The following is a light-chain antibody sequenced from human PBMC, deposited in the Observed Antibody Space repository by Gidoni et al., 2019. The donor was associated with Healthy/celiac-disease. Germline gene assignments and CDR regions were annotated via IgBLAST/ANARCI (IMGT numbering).Light chain of an antibody. CDR2: YDS. Sequence: SYVLTQPPSLSVAPGKTARITCGGNNIGSKSVHWYQQKPGQAPVLVIYYDSDRPSGIPERFSGSNSGNTATLTISRVEAGDEADYYCQVWDSSSDHVVFGGGTKLTV. J-gene: IGLJ2*01. CDR3: QVWDSSSDHVV. CDR1: NIGSKS. V-gene: IGLV3-21*04.